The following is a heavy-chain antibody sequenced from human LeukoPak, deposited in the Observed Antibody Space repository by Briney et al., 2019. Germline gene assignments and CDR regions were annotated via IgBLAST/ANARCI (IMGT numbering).Heavy chain of an antibody. Sequence: GGSLRLSCAASGFTFSSYVMSWIRQAPGKGLEWVSAISGSGGNTYYADSVKGQFTISRDNSKNTLYLQMNSLRAEDTAVYYCAKGGESNYYYYMDVWGKGTTVTVSS. D-gene: IGHD7-27*01. J-gene: IGHJ6*03. V-gene: IGHV3-23*01. CDR3: AKGGESNYYYYMDV. CDR2: ISGSGGNT. CDR1: GFTFSSYV.